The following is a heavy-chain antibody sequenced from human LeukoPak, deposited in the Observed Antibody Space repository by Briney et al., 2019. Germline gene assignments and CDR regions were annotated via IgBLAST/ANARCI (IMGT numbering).Heavy chain of an antibody. D-gene: IGHD6-13*01. CDR1: GYTFTGYY. CDR3: ARSSSSGGYFQH. Sequence: GASVKVSCKAPGYTFTGYYMHWVRQAPGQGLEWMGWINPNSGGTNYAQKFQGRVTMTTDTSTSTAYMELKSLRSDDTAVYYCARSSSSGGYFQHWGQGTLVTVSS. CDR2: INPNSGGT. V-gene: IGHV1-2*02. J-gene: IGHJ1*01.